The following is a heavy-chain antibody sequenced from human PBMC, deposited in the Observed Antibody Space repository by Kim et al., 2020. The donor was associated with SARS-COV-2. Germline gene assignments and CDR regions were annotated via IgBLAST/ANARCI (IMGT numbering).Heavy chain of an antibody. D-gene: IGHD6-13*01. CDR3: TRLKGAAAGTPSFEY. CDR1: GFTFSGSA. J-gene: IGHJ4*02. CDR2: IRSKANSYAT. V-gene: IGHV3-73*01. Sequence: GGSLRLSCAASGFTFSGSAMHWVRQASGKGLEWVGRIRSKANSYATAYAALVKGRFTISRDDSKNTAYLQMNSLKTEDTAVYYCTRLKGAAAGTPSFEYWGQGTLVTGSS.